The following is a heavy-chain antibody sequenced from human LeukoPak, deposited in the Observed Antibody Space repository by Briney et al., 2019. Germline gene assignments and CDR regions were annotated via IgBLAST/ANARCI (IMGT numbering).Heavy chain of an antibody. CDR3: TRRLSPSSIVRGVREGAYMDV. J-gene: IGHJ6*03. Sequence: GGSLRLSCAASGLTVSSNYMSWVRQAPGKGLEWVALIYPGGSTYYADSVKDRFTISRDNSKNTLYLQMSSVRVEDTAVYYCTRRLSPSSIVRGVREGAYMDVWGKGTTVTISS. V-gene: IGHV3-66*01. CDR1: GLTVSSNY. CDR2: IYPGGST. D-gene: IGHD3-10*01.